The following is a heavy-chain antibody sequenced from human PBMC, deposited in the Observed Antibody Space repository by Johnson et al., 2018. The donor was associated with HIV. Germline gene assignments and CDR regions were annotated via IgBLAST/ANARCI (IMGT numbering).Heavy chain of an antibody. Sequence: QMQLVESGGGLVQPGGSLRLSCAASGFTFSSYGMHWVRQAPGKGLEWVAVISYDGSNKYYADYVKGRFTISRDNSKNTLYLQMNSLRAEATAVYYCANSYSSSSGNNDYAFDIWGQGTMVTVSS. CDR3: ANSYSSSSGNNDYAFDI. D-gene: IGHD6-6*01. J-gene: IGHJ3*02. CDR1: GFTFSSYG. CDR2: ISYDGSNK. V-gene: IGHV3-30*18.